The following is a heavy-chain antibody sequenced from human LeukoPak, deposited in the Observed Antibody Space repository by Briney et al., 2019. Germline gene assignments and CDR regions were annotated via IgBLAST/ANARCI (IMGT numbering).Heavy chain of an antibody. D-gene: IGHD6-13*01. V-gene: IGHV3-7*03. CDR1: GFTFSSYW. Sequence: GGSLRLSCAASGFTFSSYWMSWVRQAPGKGQEWVANIKQDGSEKYYVDSVKGRFTISRDNAKNSLYLQMNSLRAEDTAAYYCARDDQQQLFDYWGQGTLVTVSS. J-gene: IGHJ4*02. CDR3: ARDDQQQLFDY. CDR2: IKQDGSEK.